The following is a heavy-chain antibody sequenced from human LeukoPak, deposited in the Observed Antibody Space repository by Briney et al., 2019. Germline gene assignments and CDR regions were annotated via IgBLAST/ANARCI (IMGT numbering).Heavy chain of an antibody. D-gene: IGHD4-23*01. Sequence: SETLSLTCTVSGGSISSGDYYWSWIRQPPGKGLEWIGYIYYSGSTYYNPSLKSRVTISVDRSKNQFSLKLSSVTAADTAVYYCARDGGSDAFDIWGQGTMVTVSS. J-gene: IGHJ3*02. CDR3: ARDGGSDAFDI. CDR1: GGSISSGDYY. CDR2: IYYSGST. V-gene: IGHV4-30-4*08.